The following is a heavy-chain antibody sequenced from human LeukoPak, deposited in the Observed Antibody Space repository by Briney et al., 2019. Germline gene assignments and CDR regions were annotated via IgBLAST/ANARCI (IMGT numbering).Heavy chain of an antibody. Sequence: GGSLRLSCEASGFTLSSNWMTWVRQAPGRGLKWVASIKQDGSVKYYVDSVKGRFTISRDNARNPLSLQMNSLGVEDTAVYFCARWGQTSGYYYVDNWGQGTLVTVSS. CDR2: IKQDGSVK. J-gene: IGHJ4*02. CDR1: GFTLSSNW. D-gene: IGHD5-12*01. V-gene: IGHV3-7*01. CDR3: ARWGQTSGYYYVDN.